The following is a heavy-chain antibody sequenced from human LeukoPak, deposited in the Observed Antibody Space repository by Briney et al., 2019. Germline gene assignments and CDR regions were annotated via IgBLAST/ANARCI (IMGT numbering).Heavy chain of an antibody. CDR2: INSDGSSA. V-gene: IGHV3-74*01. Sequence: GGSLRLSCEASEFTFNDYWMHWVRQGPGKGLVWVSRINSDGSSASYADSVKGRFTISRDNAKNTLYLQMNSLRAEDTAVYYCARGSPTPNSSYFDLCGRGTLVTVSS. CDR3: ARGSPTPNSSYFDL. CDR1: EFTFNDYW. D-gene: IGHD4-11*01. J-gene: IGHJ2*01.